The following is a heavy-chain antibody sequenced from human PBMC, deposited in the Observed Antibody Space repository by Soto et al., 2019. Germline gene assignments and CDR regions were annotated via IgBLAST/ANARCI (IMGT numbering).Heavy chain of an antibody. Sequence: ASVKVSCKASGYTFTSYGISWVRQAPGQGLEWMGWISAYNGNTNYAQKLQGRVTMTTDTSTSTAYMELRSLRSDDTAVYYCARDQSQYYDFWSGFPGAFDIWGQ. CDR1: GYTFTSYG. CDR2: ISAYNGNT. D-gene: IGHD3-3*01. J-gene: IGHJ3*02. V-gene: IGHV1-18*01. CDR3: ARDQSQYYDFWSGFPGAFDI.